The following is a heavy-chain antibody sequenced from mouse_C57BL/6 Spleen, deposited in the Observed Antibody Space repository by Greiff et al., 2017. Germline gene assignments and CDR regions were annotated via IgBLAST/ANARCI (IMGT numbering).Heavy chain of an antibody. CDR2: IYPGSGNT. Sequence: VKLQESGAELVRPGASVKLSCKASGYTFTDSYINWVKQRPGQGLEWIARIYPGSGNTYYNEKFKGKATLTAEKSSSTAYMQRSSLTSEDSAVYFCARSVYYGSSYRYFDVWGTGTTVTVSS. CDR3: ARSVYYGSSYRYFDV. J-gene: IGHJ1*03. V-gene: IGHV1-76*01. D-gene: IGHD1-1*01. CDR1: GYTFTDSY.